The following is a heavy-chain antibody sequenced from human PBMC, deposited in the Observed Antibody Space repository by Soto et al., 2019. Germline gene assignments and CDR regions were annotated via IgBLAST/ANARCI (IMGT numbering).Heavy chain of an antibody. V-gene: IGHV3-48*01. D-gene: IGHD5-12*01. Sequence: EVQLVESGGGLVQPGGSLRRSCAASGFTFSSYSMNWVRQAPGKGLEWVSYISSSSSTIYYSDSVKGRFTISRDNAKNSLYLQMNSLRAEYTAVYYCARESSGYESFDMDLATYSYMDVWGKGTTVTVSS. CDR2: ISSSSSTI. CDR1: GFTFSSYS. CDR3: ARESSGYESFDMDLATYSYMDV. J-gene: IGHJ6*03.